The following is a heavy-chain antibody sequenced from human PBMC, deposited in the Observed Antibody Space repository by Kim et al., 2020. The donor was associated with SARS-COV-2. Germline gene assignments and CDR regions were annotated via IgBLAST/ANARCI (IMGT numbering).Heavy chain of an antibody. J-gene: IGHJ4*01. CDR2: IYYSGST. CDR1: GGSISSYY. V-gene: IGHV4-59*08. Sequence: SETLSLTCTVSGGSISSYYWSWIRQPPGKGLEWIGYIYYSGSTNYNPSLKSRVTISVDTSKNQFSLKLSSVTVADTAVYYCVRLGDYGQWLNPFYYWG. CDR3: VRLGDYGQWLNPFYY. D-gene: IGHD6-19*01.